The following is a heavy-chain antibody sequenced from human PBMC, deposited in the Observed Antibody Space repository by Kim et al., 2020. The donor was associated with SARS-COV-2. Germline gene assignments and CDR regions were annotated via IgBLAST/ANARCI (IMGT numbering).Heavy chain of an antibody. J-gene: IGHJ2*01. CDR2: ISGSGGST. CDR1: GFTFSSYA. CDR3: AKTTTGYCTNGVCWAWYFDL. Sequence: GSLRLSCAASGFTFSSYAMRWVRQAPGKGLEWVSAISGSGGSTYYADSVKGRFTISRDNSKNTLYLQMNSLRAEDTAVYYCAKTTTGYCTNGVCWAWYFDLWGRGTLVTVSS. V-gene: IGHV3-23*01. D-gene: IGHD2-8*01.